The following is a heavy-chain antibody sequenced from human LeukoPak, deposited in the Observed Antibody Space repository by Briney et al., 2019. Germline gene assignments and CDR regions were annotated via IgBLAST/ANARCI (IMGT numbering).Heavy chain of an antibody. Sequence: ASVKVSCKASGYTFTGYYMHWVRQAPGQGLEWMGWINPNSGGTNYAQKFQGRVTMTRDTSISTAYMELSRLRSDDTAVYCCARDSITMVRGVRGVPSCWGQGTLVTVSS. CDR2: INPNSGGT. J-gene: IGHJ4*02. CDR3: ARDSITMVRGVRGVPSC. D-gene: IGHD3-10*01. CDR1: GYTFTGYY. V-gene: IGHV1-2*02.